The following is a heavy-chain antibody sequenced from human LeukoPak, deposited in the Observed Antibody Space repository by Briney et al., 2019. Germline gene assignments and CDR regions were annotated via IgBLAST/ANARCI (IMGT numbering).Heavy chain of an antibody. CDR1: GFTFSSYS. V-gene: IGHV3-21*01. Sequence: GGSLRLSCVVSGFTFSSYSMSWVRQAPGKGLEWVSSISASSNFISYADSVKGRFTISRDNAKKSLYLQMNSVRAEDTAVYYCARDPGYSSGWFDYWGQGALVTVSS. CDR3: ARDPGYSSGWFDY. CDR2: ISASSNFI. J-gene: IGHJ4*02. D-gene: IGHD6-19*01.